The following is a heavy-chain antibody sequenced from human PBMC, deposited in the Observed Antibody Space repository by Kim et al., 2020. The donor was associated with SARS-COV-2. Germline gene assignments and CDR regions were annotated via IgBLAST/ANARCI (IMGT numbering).Heavy chain of an antibody. Sequence: SETLSLTCTVSGGSISSSSYYWGWIRQPPGKGLEWIGSIYYSGSTYYNPSLKSRVTISVDTSKNQFSLKLSSVTAADTAVYYCATLPGVWFGELRYYYYYMDVWGKGTTVTVSS. CDR2: IYYSGST. CDR3: ATLPGVWFGELRYYYYYMDV. CDR1: GGSISSSSYY. V-gene: IGHV4-39*01. J-gene: IGHJ6*03. D-gene: IGHD3-10*01.